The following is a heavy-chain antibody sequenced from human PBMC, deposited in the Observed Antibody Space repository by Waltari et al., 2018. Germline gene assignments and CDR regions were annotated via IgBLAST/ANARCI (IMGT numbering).Heavy chain of an antibody. CDR3: VRSDYGDYVGGYY. D-gene: IGHD4-17*01. CDR2: ISSSSSFI. Sequence: EVQLVESGGGLVKPGGSLRLSCAASGLTFSDYTMSWVRQTQGKGLEWVSSISSSSSFIYYADSVKGRFTISRDNAKNSLFLQMNSLRAEDTSVYYCVRSDYGDYVGGYYWGQGTVVTVSS. CDR1: GLTFSDYT. V-gene: IGHV3-21*01. J-gene: IGHJ4*02.